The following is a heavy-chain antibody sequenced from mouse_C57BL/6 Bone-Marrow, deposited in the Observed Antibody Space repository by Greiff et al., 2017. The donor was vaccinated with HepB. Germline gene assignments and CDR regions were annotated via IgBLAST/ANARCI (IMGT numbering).Heavy chain of an antibody. Sequence: EVQLVESGGGLVKPGGSLKLSCAASGFTFSSYAMSWVRQTPEKRLEWVATISDGGSYTYYPDNVKGRFTISRDNAKNNLYLQMSHLKSEDTAMYYCARSTTDYAMDYWGQGTSVTVSS. CDR2: ISDGGSYT. CDR3: ARSTTDYAMDY. J-gene: IGHJ4*01. D-gene: IGHD1-1*01. V-gene: IGHV5-4*01. CDR1: GFTFSSYA.